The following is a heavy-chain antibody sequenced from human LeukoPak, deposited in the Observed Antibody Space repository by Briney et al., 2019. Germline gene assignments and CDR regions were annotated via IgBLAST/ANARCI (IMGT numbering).Heavy chain of an antibody. Sequence: ASVKVSCKASGYTFTSYDINWVRQATGQGLEWMGWMNPNSGNTGYAQKFQGRVTITRNTSISTAYMELSSLRSEDTAVYYCARDNPAVMKAVAGLTFDYWGQGTLVTVSS. CDR2: MNPNSGNT. CDR1: GYTFTSYD. J-gene: IGHJ4*02. V-gene: IGHV1-8*03. CDR3: ARDNPAVMKAVAGLTFDY. D-gene: IGHD6-19*01.